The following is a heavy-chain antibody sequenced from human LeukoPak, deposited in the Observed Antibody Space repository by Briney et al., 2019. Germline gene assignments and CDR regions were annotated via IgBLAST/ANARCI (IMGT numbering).Heavy chain of an antibody. V-gene: IGHV4-30-4*01. CDR3: ARDQIYYYDRSLT. D-gene: IGHD3-22*01. J-gene: IGHJ4*02. CDR2: IYYSGST. CDR1: GGSISSGDYY. Sequence: SQTLSLTCTVSGGSISSGDYYWSWIRQPPGKGLEWIGYIYYSGSTYYNPSLKGRVTISVDTSKNQFSLKLSSVTAADTAVYFCARDQIYYYDRSLTWGQGTLVTVSS.